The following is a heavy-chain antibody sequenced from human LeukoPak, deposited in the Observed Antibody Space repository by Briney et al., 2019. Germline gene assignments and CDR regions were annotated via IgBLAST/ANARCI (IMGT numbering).Heavy chain of an antibody. V-gene: IGHV4-34*01. CDR2: IHPSGST. J-gene: IGHJ1*01. CDR3: ARGLDTYESGFD. D-gene: IGHD1-26*01. Sequence: SETLSLTCAVYGGSFSGYYCTWIRQAPGKGLEWIGEIHPSGSTIYNPPLMSRVSLSLATSKNQFSLRLSSVTAADTAVYFCARGLDTYESGFDWGQGTLVTVSS. CDR1: GGSFSGYY.